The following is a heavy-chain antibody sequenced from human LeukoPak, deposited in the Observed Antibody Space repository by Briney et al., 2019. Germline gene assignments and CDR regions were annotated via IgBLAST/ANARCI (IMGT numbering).Heavy chain of an antibody. J-gene: IGHJ4*02. CDR1: GYTFTSYY. V-gene: IGHV1-46*01. CDR3: ARSLVPAAKGFDY. CDR2: TNPSGGST. Sequence: GASVKVSCKASGYTFTSYYIHWVRQAPGQGLEWMGITNPSGGSTSYAQKFQGRVTMTRDTSTSTVYMELSSLRSEDTAVYYCARSLVPAAKGFDYWGQGTLVTVSS. D-gene: IGHD2-2*01.